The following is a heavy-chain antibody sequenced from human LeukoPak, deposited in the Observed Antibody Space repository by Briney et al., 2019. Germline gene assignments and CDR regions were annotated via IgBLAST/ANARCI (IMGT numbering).Heavy chain of an antibody. CDR2: IYYSGST. CDR3: ARACSSTSCYGAFDI. Sequence: TASETLSLTCTVSGGSISSYYWSWIRQPPGKGLEWIGYIYYSGSTNYNPSLKSRATISVDTSKNQFSLKLSSVTAADTAVYYCARACSSTSCYGAFDIWGQGTMVAVSS. D-gene: IGHD2-2*01. J-gene: IGHJ3*02. V-gene: IGHV4-59*01. CDR1: GGSISSYY.